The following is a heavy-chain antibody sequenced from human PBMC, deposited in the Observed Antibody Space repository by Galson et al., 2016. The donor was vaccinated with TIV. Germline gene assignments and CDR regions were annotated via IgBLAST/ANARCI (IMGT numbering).Heavy chain of an antibody. D-gene: IGHD1-26*01. J-gene: IGHJ1*01. CDR2: IYYSGST. CDR3: ARWAKSGGYYDYFRH. CDR1: GTSISNGGYY. V-gene: IGHV4-31*03. Sequence: TLSLTCNVAGTSISNGGYYWTWTRQHPRKGLEWIGHIYYSGSTIYNPSLKSRVSISVDTPENQFSLNLNSVTAAATAVYYCARWAKSGGYYDYFRHWGQGTLVTVSS.